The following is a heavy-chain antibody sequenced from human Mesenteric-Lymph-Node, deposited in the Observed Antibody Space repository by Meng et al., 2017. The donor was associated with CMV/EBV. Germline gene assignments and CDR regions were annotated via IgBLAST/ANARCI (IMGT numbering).Heavy chain of an antibody. D-gene: IGHD5-24*01. CDR2: IYSGGST. CDR3: AKAKRDGYNYYYFGMDV. CDR1: GFTISSNH. J-gene: IGHJ6*02. V-gene: IGHV3-53*01. Sequence: GESLKISCAASGFTISSNHMSWVRQAPGKGLEWVSIIYSGGSTYYTDSVKGRFSISRDSSKNTLSLQMNSLRAEDTAVYYCAKAKRDGYNYYYFGMDVWGQGTTVTVSS.